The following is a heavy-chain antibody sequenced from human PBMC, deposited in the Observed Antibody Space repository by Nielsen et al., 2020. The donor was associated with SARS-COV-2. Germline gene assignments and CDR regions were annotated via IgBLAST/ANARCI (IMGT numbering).Heavy chain of an antibody. V-gene: IGHV1-2*06. Sequence: ASVKVSCKASGGTFSSYAISWVRQAPGQGLEWMGRINPNSVGTNYAQRFKGRVTLTTDTSISTAYMDLSRLRSDDTAVYYCARDEYNYGYNWFDTWGQGTLVTVSS. J-gene: IGHJ5*02. D-gene: IGHD5-18*01. CDR1: GGTFSSYA. CDR3: ARDEYNYGYNWFDT. CDR2: INPNSVGT.